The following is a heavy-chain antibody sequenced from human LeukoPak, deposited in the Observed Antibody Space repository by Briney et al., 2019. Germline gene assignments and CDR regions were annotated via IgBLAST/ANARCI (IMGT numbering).Heavy chain of an antibody. Sequence: GGSLRLSCAASGFTFSSYEMNWVRQAPGKGLEWVSYISSSGSTIYYADSVKGRFTISRDNAKNSLYLQMNSLRAEDTAVYYCARGGSSGWYSGFDYWGQRTLVTVSS. CDR3: ARGGSSGWYSGFDY. J-gene: IGHJ4*02. D-gene: IGHD6-19*01. V-gene: IGHV3-48*03. CDR1: GFTFSSYE. CDR2: ISSSGSTI.